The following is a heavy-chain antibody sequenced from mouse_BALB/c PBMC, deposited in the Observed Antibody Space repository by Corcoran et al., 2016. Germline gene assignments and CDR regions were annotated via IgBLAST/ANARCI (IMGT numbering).Heavy chain of an antibody. CDR1: GYTFTNYG. D-gene: IGHD1-1*01. Sequence: QIQLVQSGPELKKPGETVKISCKASGYTFTNYGMNWVKQAPGKGLKGMGWINTYTGEPTYADDFKGRFAFSLETSASTAYLQINNLKNEDMATYFCAREPYGHDYGGQGTTLTVSS. CDR3: AREPYGHDY. J-gene: IGHJ2*01. V-gene: IGHV9-1*02. CDR2: INTYTGEP.